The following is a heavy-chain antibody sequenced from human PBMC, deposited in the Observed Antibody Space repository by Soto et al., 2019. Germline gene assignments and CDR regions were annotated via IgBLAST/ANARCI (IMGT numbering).Heavy chain of an antibody. CDR2: MNPNLGNR. Sequence: QMQLVQSGAEVKKPGASVKVSCKASGYTFTSYDINWVRQASGQRPQWMGWMNPNLGNRDYAKRFQDRVTITKDTSTRTAYMELSNLESGDTDVYYCTRGRLFTGRHYYYGLDVWGQWTTVTVSS. D-gene: IGHD3-9*01. J-gene: IGHJ6*02. V-gene: IGHV1-8*01. CDR3: TRGRLFTGRHYYYGLDV. CDR1: GYTFTSYD.